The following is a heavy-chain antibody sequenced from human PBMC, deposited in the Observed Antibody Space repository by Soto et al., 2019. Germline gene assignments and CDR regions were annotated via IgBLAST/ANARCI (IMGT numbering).Heavy chain of an antibody. V-gene: IGHV3-30-3*01. Sequence: GGSLRLSCAVSGFTFSTYAMHWVRQAPGKGLEWVAVISYDGSSTYYADSVKGRFTISRDNMLYLQMNSLRAEDTAVYYCARDQGRSITCQLDYWGQGTLVTVSS. CDR2: ISYDGSST. CDR3: ARDQGRSITCQLDY. D-gene: IGHD2-2*01. CDR1: GFTFSTYA. J-gene: IGHJ4*02.